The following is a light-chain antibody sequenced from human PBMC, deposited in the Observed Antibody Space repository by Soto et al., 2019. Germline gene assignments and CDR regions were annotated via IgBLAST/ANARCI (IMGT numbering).Light chain of an antibody. CDR1: SSNIATNP. CDR3: AAWDDGLSAWV. CDR2: TNH. V-gene: IGLV1-44*01. Sequence: QSVLTQPPSASGTPGQSVAISCSGSSSNIATNPVNWYQQLPGTAPQLLIYTNHLRPSGVPDRFSGSKSGTSASLAISGLQSEDEADYYCAAWDDGLSAWVFGGGTKLTVL. J-gene: IGLJ3*02.